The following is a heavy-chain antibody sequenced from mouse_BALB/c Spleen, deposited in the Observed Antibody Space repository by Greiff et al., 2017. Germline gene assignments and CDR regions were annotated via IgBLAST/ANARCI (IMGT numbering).Heavy chain of an antibody. V-gene: IGHV1-31*01. CDR2: INPYNGAT. Sequence: DVQLQESGPELVKPGASVKISCKASGYSFTGYYMHWVKQSHVKSLEWIGRINPYNGATSYNQNFKDKASLTVDKSSSTAYMELHSLTSEDSAVYYCARGGNYAMDYWGQGTSVTVSS. CDR3: ARGGNYAMDY. J-gene: IGHJ4*01. D-gene: IGHD2-14*01. CDR1: GYSFTGYY.